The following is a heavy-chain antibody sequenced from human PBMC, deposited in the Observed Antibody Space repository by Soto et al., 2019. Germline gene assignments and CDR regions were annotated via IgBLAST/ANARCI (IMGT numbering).Heavy chain of an antibody. CDR1: GGTFSSYA. CDR3: ARTDGVSRLYYYYGMDV. D-gene: IGHD3-16*01. Sequence: SVKVSCKASGGTFSSYAISWVRQAPGQGLEWMGGIIPIFGTANYAQKFQGRVTITADESTSTAYMELSSLRSEDTAVYYCARTDGVSRLYYYYGMDVWGQGTTVTVSS. CDR2: IIPIFGTA. V-gene: IGHV1-69*13. J-gene: IGHJ6*02.